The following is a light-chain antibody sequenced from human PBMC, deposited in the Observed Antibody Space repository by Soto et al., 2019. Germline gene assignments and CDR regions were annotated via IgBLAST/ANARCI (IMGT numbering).Light chain of an antibody. J-gene: IGLJ3*02. CDR1: SSNIGSNY. CDR2: SNN. V-gene: IGLV1-47*02. CDR3: AAWDGSLSGWV. Sequence: QLVLTQPPSASGTPGQRVTISCSGSSSNIGSNYVYWYQQLPGTAPKLLIYSNNQRPSGVPDRFSGSKSGTSASLAISGLRSEDEADYYCAAWDGSLSGWVFGGGTKLTVL.